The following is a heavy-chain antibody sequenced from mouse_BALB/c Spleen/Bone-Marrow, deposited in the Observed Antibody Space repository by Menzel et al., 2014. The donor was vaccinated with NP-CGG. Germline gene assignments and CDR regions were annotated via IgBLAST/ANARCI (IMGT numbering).Heavy chain of an antibody. D-gene: IGHD1-1*01. CDR2: IYPGDGST. J-gene: IGHJ3*01. Sequence: QVQLQQSGPELVKPGASVKMSCKASGYTFTSYYIHWVKQRPGQGLEWIGWIYPGDGSTKYNEKFKGKTTLTADKSSSTAYMLLSSLTSEDSAIYFCARGDYYYGSSRAWFAYWDQGTLVTVSA. CDR3: ARGDYYYGSSRAWFAY. CDR1: GYTFTSYY. V-gene: IGHV1S56*01.